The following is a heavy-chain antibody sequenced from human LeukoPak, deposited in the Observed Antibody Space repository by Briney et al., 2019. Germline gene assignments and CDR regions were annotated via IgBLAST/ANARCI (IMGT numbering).Heavy chain of an antibody. CDR3: AREAGYSYNFYFVY. CDR1: GFTFDDYG. Sequence: GGSLRISCAASGFTFDDYGMSWVRQAPGKVLEWVSGINWNGDSTGYADSVKGRFTISRDNARNSLYLQMNSLRAEDTALYYCAREAGYSYNFYFVYWGQGTLVTVSS. D-gene: IGHD5-18*01. V-gene: IGHV3-20*04. CDR2: INWNGDST. J-gene: IGHJ4*02.